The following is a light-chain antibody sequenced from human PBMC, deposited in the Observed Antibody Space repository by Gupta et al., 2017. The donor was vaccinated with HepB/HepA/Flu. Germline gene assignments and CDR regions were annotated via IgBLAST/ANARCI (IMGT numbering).Light chain of an antibody. Sequence: SSELTQDPAVSVALGQTVRITCQGDSLRSYYASWYQQKPGQAPVLVIYGKNNRPSGIPDLFSGSSSGNTASLTITGAQAEDEADYSCNSRDSSGNHLVFGGGTKLTVL. J-gene: IGLJ2*01. V-gene: IGLV3-19*01. CDR1: SLRSYY. CDR2: GKN. CDR3: NSRDSSGNHLV.